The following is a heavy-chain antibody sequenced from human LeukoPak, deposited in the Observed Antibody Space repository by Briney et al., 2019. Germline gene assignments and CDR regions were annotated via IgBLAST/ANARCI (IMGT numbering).Heavy chain of an antibody. D-gene: IGHD2-2*01. CDR2: FDPEDGET. V-gene: IGHV1-24*01. Sequence: ASVKVSCKVSGYTLTELSMHWVRQAPGKGLEWMGGFDPEDGETIYAQKFQGRVTMTEDTSTDTAYMELSSLRSEDTAVYYCATFGGYCSSTSCYGSPQIYYYYYGVDVWGQGTTVTVSS. CDR1: GYTLTELS. CDR3: ATFGGYCSSTSCYGSPQIYYYYYGVDV. J-gene: IGHJ6*02.